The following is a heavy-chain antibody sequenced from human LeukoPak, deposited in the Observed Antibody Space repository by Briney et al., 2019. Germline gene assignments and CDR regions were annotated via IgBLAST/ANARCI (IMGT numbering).Heavy chain of an antibody. V-gene: IGHV3-66*01. Sequence: GGSLRLSWAASGFTVSSTYMSWVRQAQGKGLEWVSVIYSGGSTYYPDSVKGRFTISRDTSTNTLYLQMNSLRAEDTAVYYCARDRGTMVRGDSFGMDVWGQGTTVTVSS. CDR3: ARDRGTMVRGDSFGMDV. CDR2: IYSGGST. D-gene: IGHD3-10*01. J-gene: IGHJ6*02. CDR1: GFTVSSTY.